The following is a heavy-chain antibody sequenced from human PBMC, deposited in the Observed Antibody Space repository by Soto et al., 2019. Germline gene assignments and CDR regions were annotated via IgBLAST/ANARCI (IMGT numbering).Heavy chain of an antibody. J-gene: IGHJ4*02. CDR3: AKARCSTANCYVPEY. D-gene: IGHD2-2*01. V-gene: IGHV3-23*01. CDR2: ISGSAGSSGP. CDR1: GFTFSTCT. Sequence: GGSLRLSCVASGFTFSTCTMSWVRQAPGKGLEWVSVISGSAGSSGPSYADSVQGRFSISRDNARNTLYLQMNSLRGEDTAMYYCAKARCSTANCYVPEYWGQGTRVTVSS.